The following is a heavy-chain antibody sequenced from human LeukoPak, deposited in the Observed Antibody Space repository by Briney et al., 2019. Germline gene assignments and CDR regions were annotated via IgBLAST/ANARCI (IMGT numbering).Heavy chain of an antibody. CDR3: ARGYDSSGST. Sequence: SETLSLTCTVSGGSISSGGYYWSWIRQHPGKGLEWIGYIYYSGSTYYNPSLKSRVTISVDTSKNQFSLKLSSVTAADTAVYYCARGYDSSGSTWGQGTLVTVSS. D-gene: IGHD3-22*01. CDR1: GGSISSGGYY. J-gene: IGHJ5*02. CDR2: IYYSGST. V-gene: IGHV4-31*03.